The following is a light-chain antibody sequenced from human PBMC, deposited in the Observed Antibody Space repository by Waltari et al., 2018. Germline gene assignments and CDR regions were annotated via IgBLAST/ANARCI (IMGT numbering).Light chain of an antibody. CDR3: MQRMEFPLT. J-gene: IGKJ4*01. CDR2: MVS. Sequence: VVLTQTPLSLPVTLGEPASISCTSSQSLVDRADGNTSLDWFLQKPGQSPQRLIFMVSHRASGVPDRFSGSGSGSDFTLQISRVEADDVGIYYCMQRMEFPLTFGGGTKVEIK. V-gene: IGKV2-40*01. CDR1: QSLVDRADGNTS.